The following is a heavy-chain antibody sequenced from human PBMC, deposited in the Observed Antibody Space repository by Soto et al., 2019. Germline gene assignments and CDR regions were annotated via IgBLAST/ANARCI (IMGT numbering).Heavy chain of an antibody. Sequence: QVQLQESGPGLVKPSQTLSLTCTVSGGSIRSSDYYWSWIRQPPGKGLGWMGYVYYSESAYYNPSLQSRGFISIDTYKNQFSLTLSSVTAADTAVYYCARVIITATGTSGFDSWGQGTLVTVSS. CDR3: ARVIITATGTSGFDS. D-gene: IGHD6-13*01. CDR1: GGSIRSSDYY. J-gene: IGHJ4*02. V-gene: IGHV4-30-4*01. CDR2: VYYSESA.